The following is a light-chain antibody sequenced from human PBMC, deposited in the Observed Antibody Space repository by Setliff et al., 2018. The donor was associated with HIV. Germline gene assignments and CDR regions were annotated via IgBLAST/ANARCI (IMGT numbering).Light chain of an antibody. V-gene: IGLV2-23*01. Sequence: QSVLTQPASVSGSPGQSITISCTGTSGAVGRYNLVSWYQQQPGKPPNLMIYPASNRPSGVSNRFSGSKSGNPASLTISGLRAEDEADYYCCSNTGSNTYVFGTGTKVTVL. CDR3: CSNTGSNTYV. CDR2: PAS. CDR1: SGAVGRYNL. J-gene: IGLJ1*01.